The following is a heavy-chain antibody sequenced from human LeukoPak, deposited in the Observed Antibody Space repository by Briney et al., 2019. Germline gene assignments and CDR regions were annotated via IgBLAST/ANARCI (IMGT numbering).Heavy chain of an antibody. CDR2: INPNSGGT. CDR1: GYTFTCYY. CDR3: ARSRDSSGYFDY. D-gene: IGHD3-22*01. J-gene: IGHJ4*02. V-gene: IGHV1-2*02. Sequence: ASVKVSCKASGYTFTCYYMHWVRQAPGQGLEWMGWINPNSGGTNYAQKFQGRVTMTRDTSISTAYMELSRLRSDDTAVYYCARSRDSSGYFDYWGQGTLVTVSS.